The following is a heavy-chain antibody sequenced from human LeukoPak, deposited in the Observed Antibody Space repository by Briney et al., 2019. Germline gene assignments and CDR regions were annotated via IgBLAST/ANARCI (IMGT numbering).Heavy chain of an antibody. D-gene: IGHD3-9*01. J-gene: IGHJ3*02. CDR2: MYYSGST. Sequence: SETQSLTCTVCGGSMCSSRYYWGWIRKPPAKVLERIGCMYYSGSTYRNPSLKSRVTISVDTSKNQFSLKLSSVTAADTAVYYCARHADDILTVYEHAFDIWGQGTMVTVSS. CDR3: ARHADDILTVYEHAFDI. CDR1: GGSMCSSRYY. V-gene: IGHV4-39*01.